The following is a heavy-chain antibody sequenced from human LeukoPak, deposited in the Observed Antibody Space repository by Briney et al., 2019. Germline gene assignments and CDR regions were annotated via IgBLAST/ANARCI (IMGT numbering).Heavy chain of an antibody. CDR3: ARDSLGSMEY. CDR1: GYTFAAYY. V-gene: IGHV1-2*02. Sequence: VASVKVSCKASGYTFAAYYMYWVRQAPGQGLEWMGWIRPNSGGTNYTQKFQGRVTLTRDTSVSTAYMELRTLRSDDTAVYYCARDSLGSMEYWGQGTLVTVSS. CDR2: IRPNSGGT. D-gene: IGHD3-16*01. J-gene: IGHJ4*02.